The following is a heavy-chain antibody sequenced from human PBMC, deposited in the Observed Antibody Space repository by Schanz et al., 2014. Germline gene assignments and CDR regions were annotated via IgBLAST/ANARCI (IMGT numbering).Heavy chain of an antibody. J-gene: IGHJ5*02. CDR3: ATASSPVREAGAGSSFHL. Sequence: EVQLLESGGGLVQPGGSLRLSCASSGFTFSDYSMNWVRQAPGKGPEWLGRIKSKTDGETTDYAAPVKGRFSISRDDSQSTLYLQMNSLKIEDTAVYYCATASSPVREAGAGSSFHLWGQGTLVTVSP. CDR1: GFTFSDYS. D-gene: IGHD6-13*01. V-gene: IGHV3-15*01. CDR2: IKSKTDGETT.